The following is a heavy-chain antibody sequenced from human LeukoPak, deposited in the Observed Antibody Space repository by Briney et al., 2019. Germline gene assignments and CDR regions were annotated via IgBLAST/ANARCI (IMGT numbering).Heavy chain of an antibody. V-gene: IGHV5-51*01. CDR2: IYPADSDI. CDR3: ARQEYCSGGSCYTWFDP. J-gene: IGHJ5*02. CDR1: GSRINNYW. D-gene: IGHD2-15*01. Sequence: GESLQISCQGSGSRINNYWIGWVRQLPGKGLEWMGIIYPADSDIRYSPSFQGPVTISADKSISTAYLQWSSLKASDTAMYYCARQEYCSGGSCYTWFDPWGQGTLVIVSA.